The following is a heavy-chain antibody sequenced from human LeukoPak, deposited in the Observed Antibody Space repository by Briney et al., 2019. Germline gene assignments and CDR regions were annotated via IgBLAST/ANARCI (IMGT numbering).Heavy chain of an antibody. CDR2: IWYDGSNK. D-gene: IGHD3-10*01. V-gene: IGHV3-33*01. J-gene: IGHJ5*02. Sequence: PGGSLRLSCAASGFTFSSYGMHWVRQAPGKGLEWVAVIWYDGSNKYYADSVKGRFTISRDNSKNTLYLQMNSLRAEDTAVYYCAREFGVWFGELHTNWFDPWGQGTLVTVSS. CDR1: GFTFSSYG. CDR3: AREFGVWFGELHTNWFDP.